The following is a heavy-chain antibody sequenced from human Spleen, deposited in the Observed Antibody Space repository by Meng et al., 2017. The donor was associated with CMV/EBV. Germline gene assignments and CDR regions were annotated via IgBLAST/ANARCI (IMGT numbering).Heavy chain of an antibody. J-gene: IGHJ6*02. V-gene: IGHV1-18*01. CDR2: ISGYDDNT. CDR1: GYIFTTYG. Sequence: ASVKVSCKASGYIFTTYGISWVRQAPGQGLEWMGWISGYDDNTKYAQKVQGRVTMTTDTSTSTAYMELSSLRSEDTAVYYCARARYCSSTSCYPPYYYYGMDVWGQGTTVTVSS. D-gene: IGHD2-2*01. CDR3: ARARYCSSTSCYPPYYYYGMDV.